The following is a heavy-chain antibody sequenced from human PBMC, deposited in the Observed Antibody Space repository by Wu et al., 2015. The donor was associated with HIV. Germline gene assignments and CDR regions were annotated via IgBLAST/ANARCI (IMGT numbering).Heavy chain of an antibody. J-gene: IGHJ6*02. D-gene: IGHD3-10*01. CDR2: INPNSGGT. Sequence: QVQLVQSGAEVKKPGSSVKVSCKASGGTFSSYAISWVRQAPGQGLEWMGWINPNSGGTNYAQKFQGRVTMTRDTSISTAYMELSRLRSDDTAVYYCARDRDYYGSGRETNYGMDVWGQGTTVTVSS. V-gene: IGHV1-2*02. CDR3: ARDRDYYGSGRETNYGMDV. CDR1: GGTFSSYA.